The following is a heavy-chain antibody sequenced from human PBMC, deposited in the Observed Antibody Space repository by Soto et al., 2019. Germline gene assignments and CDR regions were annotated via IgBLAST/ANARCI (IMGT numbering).Heavy chain of an antibody. Sequence: GGSLRLSCAASGFTVSRDYMSWVRQAPGKGLEWVSVIYTGGSTYYADSVKGRFTFSRDNSKNTLYLQMNSLRAEDTAVYYCARAYGGNPALFDSSGQGTRVSVSS. CDR2: IYTGGST. V-gene: IGHV3-53*01. CDR1: GFTVSRDY. CDR3: ARAYGGNPALFDS. D-gene: IGHD4-17*01. J-gene: IGHJ5*01.